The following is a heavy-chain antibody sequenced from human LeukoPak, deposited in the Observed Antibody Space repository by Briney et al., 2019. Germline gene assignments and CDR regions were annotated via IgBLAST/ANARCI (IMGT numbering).Heavy chain of an antibody. CDR3: TRVAAACAYFDY. CDR2: IRSKAYGGTT. CDR1: GCIFGDYA. Sequence: GRSLRVSCTACGCIFGDYAMSWVRQAPGKGLEGVGFIRSKAYGGTTEYAASVKGSFTLSRDDSKSIAALQMNSLKTEDTAVYYCTRVAAACAYFDYWGQGTLVTVSS. J-gene: IGHJ4*02. V-gene: IGHV3-49*04. D-gene: IGHD6-13*01.